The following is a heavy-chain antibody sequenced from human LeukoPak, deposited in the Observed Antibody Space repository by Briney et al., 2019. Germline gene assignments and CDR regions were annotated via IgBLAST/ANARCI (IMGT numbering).Heavy chain of an antibody. CDR2: ISYDGSNK. V-gene: IGHV3-30*03. D-gene: IGHD3-10*01. CDR1: GFTFSSYG. J-gene: IGHJ4*02. Sequence: GRSLRLSCVASGFTFSSYGMHWVRQAPGKGLEWVAVISYDGSNKYYADSVKGRFTISRDNSKNTLYLQMNSLRAEDTAVYYCATHRDGSGSYGFDFDYWGQGTLVTVSS. CDR3: ATHRDGSGSYGFDFDY.